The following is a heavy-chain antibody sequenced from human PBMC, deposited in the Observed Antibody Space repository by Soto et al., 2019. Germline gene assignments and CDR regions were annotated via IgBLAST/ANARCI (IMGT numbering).Heavy chain of an antibody. Sequence: EVQLVESGGGLVKPGGSLRLSCAASGFTFSSYSMHWVRQAPGKGLEWVSSISSSSTYIKYADSVKGRFTISRDNAKNSLDLQMNSLRAEDTAVYYCARGEGYFDWSAPRYWGQGTLVTVSS. J-gene: IGHJ4*02. CDR2: ISSSSTYI. V-gene: IGHV3-21*01. CDR1: GFTFSSYS. CDR3: ARGEGYFDWSAPRY. D-gene: IGHD3-9*01.